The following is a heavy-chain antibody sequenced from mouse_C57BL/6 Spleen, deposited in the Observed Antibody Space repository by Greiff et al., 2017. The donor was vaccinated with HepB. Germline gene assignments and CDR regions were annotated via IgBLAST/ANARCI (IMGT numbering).Heavy chain of an antibody. CDR3: ARPFYYGNYLYAMDY. D-gene: IGHD2-1*01. J-gene: IGHJ4*01. CDR2: INPGSGGT. Sequence: QVQLKESGAELVRPGTSVKVSCKASGYAFTNYLIEWVKQRPGQGLEWIGVINPGSGGTNYNEKFKGKATLTADKSSSTAYMQLSSLTSEDSAVYFCARPFYYGNYLYAMDYWGQGTSVTVSS. V-gene: IGHV1-54*01. CDR1: GYAFTNYL.